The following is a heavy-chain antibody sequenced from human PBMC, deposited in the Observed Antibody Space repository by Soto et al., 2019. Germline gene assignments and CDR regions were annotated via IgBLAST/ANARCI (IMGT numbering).Heavy chain of an antibody. Sequence: QERLVQSGAEVRKPGSSVKVSCKVTGGTSTRYAINWVRQAPGQGLEWMGGIVPMFGTSKYAQKFQGRVKITADTSTHIASMELRSLRSEDTGVYYCNRGSEYDFWSGYLWGQGTLVSVSS. CDR1: GGTSTRYA. J-gene: IGHJ4*02. CDR2: IVPMFGTS. V-gene: IGHV1-69*06. D-gene: IGHD3-3*01. CDR3: NRGSEYDFWSGYL.